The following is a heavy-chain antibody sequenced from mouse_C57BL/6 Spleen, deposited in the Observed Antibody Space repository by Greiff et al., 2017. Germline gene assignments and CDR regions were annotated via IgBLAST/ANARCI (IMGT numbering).Heavy chain of an antibody. V-gene: IGHV1-69*01. D-gene: IGHD4-1*02. J-gene: IGHJ2*01. CDR1: GYTFTSYW. CDR2: IDPSDSNT. CDR3: ARSWNSTGYYFDD. Sequence: VQLQQPGAELVMPGASVKLSCKASGYTFTSYWMHWVKQRPGQGLEWIGEIDPSDSNTNYNQKFKGKSTLTVDKSSSTAYMQISSLTSEDSAVYYCARSWNSTGYYFDDWGQGTTLTVSS.